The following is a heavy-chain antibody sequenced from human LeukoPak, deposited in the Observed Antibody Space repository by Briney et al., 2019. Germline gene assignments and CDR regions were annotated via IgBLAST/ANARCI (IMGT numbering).Heavy chain of an antibody. Sequence: SETLSLTCAVYGGSFSGYYWSWIRQPPGKGLEWIGEINHSGSTNYNPSLKSRVTISVDTSKNQFSLKLSSVTAADTAVYYCASKSSSWSFDYWGQGTLVTVSS. CDR1: GGSFSGYY. D-gene: IGHD6-13*01. J-gene: IGHJ4*02. CDR2: INHSGST. CDR3: ASKSSSWSFDY. V-gene: IGHV4-34*01.